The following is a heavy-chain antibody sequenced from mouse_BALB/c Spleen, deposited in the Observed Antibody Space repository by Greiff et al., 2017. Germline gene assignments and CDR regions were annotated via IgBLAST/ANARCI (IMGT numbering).Heavy chain of an antibody. Sequence: VQLKESGPGLVKPSQSLSLTCSVTGYSITSGYYWNWIRQFPGNKLEWMGYISYDGSNNYNPSLKNRISITRDTSKNQFFLKLNSVTTEDTATYYCASGTMGRGDEGYAMDYWGQGTSVTVSS. CDR3: ASGTMGRGDEGYAMDY. D-gene: IGHD1-1*02. V-gene: IGHV3-6*02. CDR2: ISYDGSN. J-gene: IGHJ4*01. CDR1: GYSITSGYY.